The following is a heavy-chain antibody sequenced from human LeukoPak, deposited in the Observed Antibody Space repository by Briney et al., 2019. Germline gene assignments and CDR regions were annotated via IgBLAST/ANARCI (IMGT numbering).Heavy chain of an antibody. D-gene: IGHD2-21*02. CDR2: MNPNSGNT. Sequence: GASVKVSCKASGYTFTSYDINWVRQATGQGLEWMGWMNPNSGNTGYAQKFQGRVTITRNTSISTAYMELSSLRSEDTAVYYCAREGVVVTAIRAFDIWGQGTMVTVSS. V-gene: IGHV1-8*03. J-gene: IGHJ3*02. CDR3: AREGVVVTAIRAFDI. CDR1: GYTFTSYD.